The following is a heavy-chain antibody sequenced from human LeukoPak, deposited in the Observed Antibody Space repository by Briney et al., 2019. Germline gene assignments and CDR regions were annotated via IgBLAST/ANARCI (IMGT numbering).Heavy chain of an antibody. CDR3: ATVPGSGSYLPFDY. V-gene: IGHV1-24*01. J-gene: IGHJ4*02. CDR1: GYTLTELS. Sequence: ASVKVSCKVSGYTLTELSMHWVRQAPGKGLEWMGGFDPEDGETIYAQKFQGRVTMTEDTSTDTAYMELSSLRSEDTAVYYCATVPGSGSYLPFDYWGREPWSPSPQ. CDR2: FDPEDGET. D-gene: IGHD3-10*01.